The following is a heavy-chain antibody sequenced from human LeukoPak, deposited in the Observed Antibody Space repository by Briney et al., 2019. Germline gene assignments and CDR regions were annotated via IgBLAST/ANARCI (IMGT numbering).Heavy chain of an antibody. D-gene: IGHD3-22*01. CDR3: AKDHTYYYDSSGYYFDY. J-gene: IGHJ4*02. V-gene: IGHV4-39*01. Sequence: SETLSLTCTVSGGSISSSSYYWGWIRQPPGKGMEWIGSIYYSGSTYYNPSLKSRVTISVDTSKNQFSLKLSSVTAADTAVYYCAKDHTYYYDSSGYYFDYWGQGTLVTVSS. CDR2: IYYSGST. CDR1: GGSISSSSYY.